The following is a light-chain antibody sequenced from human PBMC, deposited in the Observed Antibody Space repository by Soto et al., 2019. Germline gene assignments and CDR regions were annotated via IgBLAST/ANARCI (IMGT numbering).Light chain of an antibody. J-gene: IGKJ1*01. Sequence: DIQMTQSPSSLSASVGDRVTITCRASQGISSYLAWYQQRPGKVPKVLIYAASTSHSGVPSRFSGSGSGTDFTLTISNVQPEDVATYYCQNYYNAPETFGQGTKVEIK. V-gene: IGKV1-27*01. CDR2: AAS. CDR1: QGISSY. CDR3: QNYYNAPET.